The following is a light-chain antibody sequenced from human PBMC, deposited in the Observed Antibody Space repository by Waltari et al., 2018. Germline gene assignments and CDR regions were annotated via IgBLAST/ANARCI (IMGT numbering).Light chain of an antibody. J-gene: IGLJ3*02. CDR1: SSNIGSNY. CDR2: NNN. CDR3: AAWDDSLSGLV. V-gene: IGLV1-47*02. Sequence: QSVLTQPPSASGTPGQKVTISCNGSSSNIGSNYVYWYQQLPGTAPKLLIFNNNQRPSGVPERFSDSKSGTSASLAINGLRSEDEADYYCAAWDDSLSGLVLGGGTKVTVL.